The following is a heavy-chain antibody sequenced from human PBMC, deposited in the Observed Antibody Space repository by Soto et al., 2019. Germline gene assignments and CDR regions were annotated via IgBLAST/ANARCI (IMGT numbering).Heavy chain of an antibody. CDR2: IFSNDEK. CDR3: ARVRYSSSWYIYYGMDV. Sequence: GSGPTLVNPTETLTLTCTVSGFSLSNARMGVSWIRQPPGKALEWLAHIFSNDEKSYSTSLKSRLTISKDTSKSQVVLTMTNMDPVDTATYYCARVRYSSSWYIYYGMDVWGQGTTVTVSS. V-gene: IGHV2-26*01. D-gene: IGHD6-13*01. CDR1: GFSLSNARMG. J-gene: IGHJ6*02.